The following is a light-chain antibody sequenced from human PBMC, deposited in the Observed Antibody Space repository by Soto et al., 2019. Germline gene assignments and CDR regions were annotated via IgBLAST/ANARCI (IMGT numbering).Light chain of an antibody. V-gene: IGLV3-21*04. CDR3: QVWDSSSDVV. J-gene: IGLJ2*01. CDR2: YDS. CDR1: NIGSTS. Sequence: SSELTQPPSVSVAPGKTARITCGGNNIGSTSVHWYQQKPGQAPVLVIYYDSDRPSGIPERFSGSNSGNTATLTISRVEAGDEADYYCQVWDSSSDVVFGGGTKLTVL.